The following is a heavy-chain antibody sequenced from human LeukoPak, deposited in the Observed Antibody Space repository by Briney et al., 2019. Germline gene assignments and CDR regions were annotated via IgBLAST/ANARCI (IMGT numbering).Heavy chain of an antibody. D-gene: IGHD3-22*01. J-gene: IGHJ4*02. CDR2: INHSGST. Sequence: SETLSLTCAVYGGSFSGYYWSSIRQPPGKGLEWIGEINHSGSTNYNPSLKSRVTISVDTSNNQYSLKLSSVTDADTAVYYCASPNLDYYDSSGYSYWGQGTLVTVSS. V-gene: IGHV4-34*01. CDR1: GGSFSGYY. CDR3: ASPNLDYYDSSGYSY.